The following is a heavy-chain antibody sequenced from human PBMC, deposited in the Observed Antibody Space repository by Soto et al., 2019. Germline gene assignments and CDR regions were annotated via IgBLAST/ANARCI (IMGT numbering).Heavy chain of an antibody. V-gene: IGHV1-69*13. CDR2: IIPIFGTA. D-gene: IGHD5-18*01. Sequence: ASVKVSCKASGGTFSSYAISWVRQAPGQGLEWMGGIIPIFGTANYAQKFQGRVTITADESTSTAYMELSSLRSEDTAVYYCARGRGYSYGSNLNNWFDPWGQGTLVTVSS. CDR1: GGTFSSYA. CDR3: ARGRGYSYGSNLNNWFDP. J-gene: IGHJ5*02.